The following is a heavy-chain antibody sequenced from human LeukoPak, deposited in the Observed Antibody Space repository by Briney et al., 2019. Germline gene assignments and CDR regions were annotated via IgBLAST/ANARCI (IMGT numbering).Heavy chain of an antibody. CDR3: ARQVFSYYDFWSGYYATEHNWFDP. V-gene: IGHV4-39*01. CDR2: IYYSGST. D-gene: IGHD3-3*01. J-gene: IGHJ5*02. Sequence: SETLSLTCTVSGGSISSSSYYWGWIRQPPGKGLEWIGSIYYSGSTYYNPSPKSRVTISVDTSKNQFSLKLSSVTAADTAVYYCARQVFSYYDFWSGYYATEHNWFDPWGQGTLVTVSS. CDR1: GGSISSSSYY.